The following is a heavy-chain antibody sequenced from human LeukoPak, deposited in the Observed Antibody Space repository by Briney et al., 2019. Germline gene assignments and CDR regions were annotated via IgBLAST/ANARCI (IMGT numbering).Heavy chain of an antibody. V-gene: IGHV4-59*01. Sequence: SETLSLTCTASGGSISSFYYTWIRQPPGKGLEWIGYIDSSGITNYNSSLNSRVTISLDTSQNQFSLKLNSVTAADTAVYYCARVSSSWYWFDPWGQGTLVTVSS. D-gene: IGHD6-13*01. J-gene: IGHJ5*02. CDR1: GGSISSFY. CDR2: IDSSGIT. CDR3: ARVSSSWYWFDP.